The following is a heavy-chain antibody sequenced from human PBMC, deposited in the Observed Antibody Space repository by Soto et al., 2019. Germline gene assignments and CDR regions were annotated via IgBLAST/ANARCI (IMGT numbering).Heavy chain of an antibody. CDR2: IYYSGST. V-gene: IGHV4-31*03. D-gene: IGHD2-21*02. J-gene: IGHJ6*02. Sequence: SETLSLTCTVSGGSISSGGYYWSWIRQPPGKGLEWIGCIYYSGSTYYNPSLKSRVTISVDTSKNQFSLKLSSVTAADTAVYYCASGGLAYCGGDCYSDPYYYYYYGMDVWGQGTTVTVSS. CDR3: ASGGLAYCGGDCYSDPYYYYYYGMDV. CDR1: GGSISSGGYY.